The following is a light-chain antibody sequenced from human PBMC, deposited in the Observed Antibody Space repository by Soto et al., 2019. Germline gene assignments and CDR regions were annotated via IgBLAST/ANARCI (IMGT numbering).Light chain of an antibody. J-gene: IGLJ2*01. CDR2: KDN. CDR3: ATWDNNLIAVV. CDR1: SSNIGDNF. V-gene: IGLV1-51*02. Sequence: QSVLTQPPSVSAAPGQMVTISCSGSSSNIGDNFVSWYQQLPGAAPKLLIDKDNKRPSGIPDRFSGSRSGTSATLGITGLQTGDEADYYCATWDNNLIAVVFGGGTKVTVL.